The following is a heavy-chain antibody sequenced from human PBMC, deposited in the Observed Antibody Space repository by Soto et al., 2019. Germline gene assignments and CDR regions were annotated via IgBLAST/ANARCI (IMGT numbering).Heavy chain of an antibody. CDR1: GYTFTSYD. D-gene: IGHD6-19*01. J-gene: IGHJ6*02. CDR3: ARDSEIAVAGTEYYYYYGMDV. V-gene: IGHV1-8*01. CDR2: MNPNSGNT. Sequence: ASVKVSCKASGYTFTSYDINWVRQATGQGLEWMGWMNPNSGNTGYAQKFQGRVTMTRNTSISTAYMELRSLRSDDTAVYYCARDSEIAVAGTEYYYYYGMDVWDQGTTVTVSS.